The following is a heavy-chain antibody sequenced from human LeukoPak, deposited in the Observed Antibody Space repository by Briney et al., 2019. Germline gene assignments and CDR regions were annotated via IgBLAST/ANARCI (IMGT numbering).Heavy chain of an antibody. D-gene: IGHD6-19*01. CDR2: ISGSGGST. Sequence: PGGPLRLSCAASGFTFSSYAMSWVRQAPGKGLEWVSAISGSGGSTYYADSVKGRFTISRDNSKNTLYLQMNSLRAEDTAVYYCAKKSSSGWYYFDYWGQGTLVTVSS. J-gene: IGHJ4*02. V-gene: IGHV3-23*01. CDR3: AKKSSSGWYYFDY. CDR1: GFTFSSYA.